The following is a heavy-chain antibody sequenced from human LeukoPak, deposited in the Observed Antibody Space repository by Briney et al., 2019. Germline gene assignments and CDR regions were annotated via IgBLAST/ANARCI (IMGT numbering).Heavy chain of an antibody. CDR2: IKQDGSEK. CDR1: GFTFSSYW. D-gene: IGHD3-10*01. V-gene: IGHV3-7*03. Sequence: PGGSLRLSCAASGFTFSSYWMSWVRQAPGKGLEWVANIKQDGSEKYYVDSVKGRFTISRDNAKNSLYLQMNSLRAEDMAVYYCARNSGGWFGELYYFDYWGQGTLVTVSS. J-gene: IGHJ4*02. CDR3: ARNSGGWFGELYYFDY.